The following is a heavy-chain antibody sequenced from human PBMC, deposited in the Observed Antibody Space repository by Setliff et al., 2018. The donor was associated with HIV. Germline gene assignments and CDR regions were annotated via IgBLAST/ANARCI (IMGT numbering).Heavy chain of an antibody. CDR3: ARSFWGFVRNAASDI. CDR1: GFTFSRYW. J-gene: IGHJ3*02. CDR2: INQDGGQK. V-gene: IGHV3-7*01. D-gene: IGHD3-16*01. Sequence: GGSLRLSCADSGFTFSRYWMSWVRQAPGKGLEWVASINQDGGQKYYVDSVKGRFTISRDNAKNSLYLQMNSLRAEDTAVYYCARSFWGFVRNAASDIWGQGTMVTVSS.